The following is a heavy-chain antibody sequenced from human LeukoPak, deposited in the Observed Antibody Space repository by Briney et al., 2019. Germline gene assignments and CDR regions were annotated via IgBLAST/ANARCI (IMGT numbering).Heavy chain of an antibody. V-gene: IGHV4-59*08. CDR1: GGSISSYY. CDR3: ARHVTYYYDSSGGFDY. CDR2: IYYSGST. D-gene: IGHD3-22*01. J-gene: IGHJ4*02. Sequence: KSSETLSLTCTVSGGSISSYYWSWIRQPPGKGLEWVGYIYYSGSTNYNPSLKSRVTISVDTSKNQFSLKLSSVTAADTAVYYCARHVTYYYDSSGGFDYWGQGTLVTVSS.